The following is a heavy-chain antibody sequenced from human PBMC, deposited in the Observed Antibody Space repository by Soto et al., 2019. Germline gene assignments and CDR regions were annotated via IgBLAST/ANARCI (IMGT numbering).Heavy chain of an antibody. J-gene: IGHJ4*02. CDR1: GFTFSNYA. D-gene: IGHD2-15*01. CDR2: ISGSGGIT. CDR3: AQASADEIFPSYFDY. V-gene: IGHV3-23*01. Sequence: PGGSLRLSCAASGFTFSNYAMTWVRQAPGRGLGWVSFISGSGGITYYADSVKGRFTVSRDNSKNTLFLQMNSLRAEDTAVYYCAQASADEIFPSYFDYWGQGTLVTVAS.